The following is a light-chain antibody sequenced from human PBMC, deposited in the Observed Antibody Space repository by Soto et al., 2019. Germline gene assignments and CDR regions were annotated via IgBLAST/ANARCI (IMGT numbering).Light chain of an antibody. CDR3: QQYNNWPPWT. CDR2: GAS. J-gene: IGKJ1*01. CDR1: QSVSSSY. Sequence: IVLTQSPGTLSLSPGERATLSCRASQSVSSSYLAWYQQKPGQAPRLLIYGASTRATGIPARFSGSGSGKEFTLTFGGLQSEDFAFSDCQQYNNWPPWTFGQGTKVDIK. V-gene: IGKV3-15*01.